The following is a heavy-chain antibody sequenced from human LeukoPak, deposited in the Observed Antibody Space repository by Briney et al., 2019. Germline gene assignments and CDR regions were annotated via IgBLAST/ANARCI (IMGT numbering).Heavy chain of an antibody. D-gene: IGHD3-3*01. CDR3: AKGGPTILSSMDV. V-gene: IGHV3-48*03. Sequence: GGSLRLSCAASGFTFSSYEMNWVRQAPGKGLEWVSYISSSGSTIYYADSVKGRFTISRDNSKDTLFLQMNSVRADDTAVYYCAKGGPTILSSMDVWGKGTTVIISS. CDR1: GFTFSSYE. J-gene: IGHJ6*04. CDR2: ISSSGSTI.